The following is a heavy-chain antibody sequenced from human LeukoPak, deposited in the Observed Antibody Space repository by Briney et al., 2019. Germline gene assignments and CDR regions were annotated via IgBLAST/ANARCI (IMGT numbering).Heavy chain of an antibody. Sequence: GGSLRLSCVASGFTFSSYAMSWVRQAPGKGLEWVSAMSVSGGSTYYADSVKGRFTMYRDNSKNTLYLQMNSLRAEDTAVYYCVTVTSDYWGQGTLVTVSS. CDR3: VTVTSDY. V-gene: IGHV3-23*01. CDR1: GFTFSSYA. J-gene: IGHJ4*02. CDR2: MSVSGGST. D-gene: IGHD4-17*01.